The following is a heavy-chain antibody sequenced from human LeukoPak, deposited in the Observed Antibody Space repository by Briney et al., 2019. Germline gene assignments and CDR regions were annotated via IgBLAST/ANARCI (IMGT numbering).Heavy chain of an antibody. CDR3: ARQRGSGCLDY. D-gene: IGHD6-19*01. V-gene: IGHV3-7*01. Sequence: GGSLRLSCAASGFTFSSYWMSWVRQAPGKGLERVANIKQDGSEKYYVDAVKGRFTISVDHTNNSLSLKMNSLRAEDTAVYYCARQRGSGCLDYWGQGTLVTVSS. J-gene: IGHJ4*02. CDR1: GFTFSSYW. CDR2: IKQDGSEK.